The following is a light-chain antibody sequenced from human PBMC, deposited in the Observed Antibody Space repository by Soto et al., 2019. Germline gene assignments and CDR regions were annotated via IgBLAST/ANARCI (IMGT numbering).Light chain of an antibody. CDR2: FAP. J-gene: IGKJ1*01. Sequence: DLPMTQSPSAMSASVGDGVTITCRASQGISNYLAWFQQHPGKVPKRLIYFAPRLKSGVPSRFSGSGSETQFTLTISGRQPEDFATYSFLQYSSYPWTFGQGTKV. CDR3: LQYSSYPWT. V-gene: IGKV1-17*03. CDR1: QGISNY.